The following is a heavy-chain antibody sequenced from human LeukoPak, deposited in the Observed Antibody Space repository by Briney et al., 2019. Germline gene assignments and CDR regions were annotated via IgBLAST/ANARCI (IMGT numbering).Heavy chain of an antibody. CDR3: AKDRAADRGYYYYYMDV. J-gene: IGHJ6*03. Sequence: GGSLRLSCAASGFTFSSYSMNWVRQAPGKGLEWVSYISSSSSTIYYADSVKGRFTVSRDNSKNTLYLQMNSLRAEDTAVYYCAKDRAADRGYYYYYMDVWGKGTTVTVSS. CDR2: ISSSSSTI. D-gene: IGHD6-13*01. CDR1: GFTFSSYS. V-gene: IGHV3-48*01.